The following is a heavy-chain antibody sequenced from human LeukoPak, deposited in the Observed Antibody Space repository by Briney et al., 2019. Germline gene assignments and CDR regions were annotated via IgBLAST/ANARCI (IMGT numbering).Heavy chain of an antibody. Sequence: SGPTLVSPTQTLTLTCTFSGFSLTTSGVGVGWIRQPPGEALEWLALIYWNGNKRYNPSLNKRLSITQNASKDQVVLTLTNMDPVDTATYYCVHPITVTLPAFDIWGQGTVVTVSS. J-gene: IGHJ3*02. V-gene: IGHV2-5*01. CDR1: GFSLTTSGVG. D-gene: IGHD4-17*01. CDR3: VHPITVTLPAFDI. CDR2: IYWNGNK.